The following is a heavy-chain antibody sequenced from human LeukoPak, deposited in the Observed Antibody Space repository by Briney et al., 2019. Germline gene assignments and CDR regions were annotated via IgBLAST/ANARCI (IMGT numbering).Heavy chain of an antibody. V-gene: IGHV3-9*01. CDR1: GFTFDDYA. CDR3: AKDKGRWLQLWAFDI. CDR2: ISWNSGSI. Sequence: PGRSLRLSCAASGFTFDDYAMHWVRQAPGKGLEWVSGISWNSGSIGYADSVKGRFTISRDNAKNSLYLQMNSLRAEDTALYYCAKDKGRWLQLWAFDIWGQGTMVTVSS. D-gene: IGHD5-24*01. J-gene: IGHJ3*02.